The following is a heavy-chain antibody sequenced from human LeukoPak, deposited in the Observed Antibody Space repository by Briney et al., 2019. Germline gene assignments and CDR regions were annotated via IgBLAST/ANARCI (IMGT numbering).Heavy chain of an antibody. D-gene: IGHD5-24*01. V-gene: IGHV3-74*01. J-gene: IGHJ4*02. Sequence: PGGSLRLSCAASGFTFSSYWMHWVRQAPGKGLLWVSRIKNDGSSTNYADSVKGRFTISRDNAKNTLYLQINRLRAEDTAVYYCVRDAWMASTPLDYWGQGTLVTVSS. CDR3: VRDAWMASTPLDY. CDR2: IKNDGSST. CDR1: GFTFSSYW.